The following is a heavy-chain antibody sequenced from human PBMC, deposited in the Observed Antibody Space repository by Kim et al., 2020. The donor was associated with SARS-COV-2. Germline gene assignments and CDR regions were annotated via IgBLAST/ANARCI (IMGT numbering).Heavy chain of an antibody. CDR1: GFTFSSYG. CDR2: ISYDGSHK. J-gene: IGHJ6*04. CDR3: AKAPGRAIPGYCSRTSCLGGTYV. Sequence: GGSLRLSCTVSGFTFSSYGMHWVRQAPGKGLEWVAGISYDGSHKYYVDSVKGRFTISRDNSKNTLYLQMNSLRAEDTAVYYCAKAPGRAIPGYCSRTSCLGGTYVWREGTTDTVSS. D-gene: IGHD2-2*01. V-gene: IGHV3-30*18.